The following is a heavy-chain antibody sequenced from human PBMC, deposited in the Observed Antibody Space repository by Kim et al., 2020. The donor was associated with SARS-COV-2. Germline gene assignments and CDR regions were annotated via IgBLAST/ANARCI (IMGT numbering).Heavy chain of an antibody. CDR1: GGSISSYY. Sequence: SETLSLTCTVSGGSISSYYWSWIRQPPGKGLEWIGYIYYSGSTNYNPSLKSRVTISVDTSKNQFSLKLSSVTAADTAVYYCAREGYDILTGYNPTTRGFDPWGQGTLVTVSS. V-gene: IGHV4-59*13. CDR3: AREGYDILTGYNPTTRGFDP. CDR2: IYYSGST. D-gene: IGHD3-9*01. J-gene: IGHJ5*02.